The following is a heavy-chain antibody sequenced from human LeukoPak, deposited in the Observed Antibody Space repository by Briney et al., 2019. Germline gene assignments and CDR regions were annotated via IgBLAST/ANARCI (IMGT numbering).Heavy chain of an antibody. CDR1: GGSISSSSYY. V-gene: IGHV4-39*01. CDR2: IYYSGST. Sequence: PTEPLSLTCTVSGGSISSSSYYWGWIRQPPGKGLEWIGSIYYSGSTYYNPSLKSRVTISVDTSKNQFSLKLSSVTAADTAVYYCARSVTYYDFWSGSGTDWFDPWGQGTQVTVSS. CDR3: ARSVTYYDFWSGSGTDWFDP. D-gene: IGHD3-3*01. J-gene: IGHJ5*02.